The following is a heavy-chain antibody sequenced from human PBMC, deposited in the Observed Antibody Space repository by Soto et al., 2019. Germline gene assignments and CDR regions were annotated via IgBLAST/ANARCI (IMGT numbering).Heavy chain of an antibody. CDR3: AKEIAASATLWLDP. D-gene: IGHD6-13*01. CDR1: GFTLNYYA. J-gene: IGHJ5*02. CDR2: ITSTGDT. V-gene: IGHV3-23*01. Sequence: EVQLLESGGGLVQPGGSLRLSCAASGFTLNYYAINWVRQAPGKGLEWVSAITSTGDTYYVDSVKGRFTISRDNSNHTLYLQMNSLRAEDTAVYYCAKEIAASATLWLDPWGQGTLVTVSS.